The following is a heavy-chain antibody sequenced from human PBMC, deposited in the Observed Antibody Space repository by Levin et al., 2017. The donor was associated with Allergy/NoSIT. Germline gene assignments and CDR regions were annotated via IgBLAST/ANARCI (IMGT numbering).Heavy chain of an antibody. CDR2: IYWDDDK. CDR3: ARNTNHWGNNAFDI. D-gene: IGHD3-3*01. V-gene: IGHV2-5*02. J-gene: IGHJ3*02. CDR1: GFSLSTSGLG. Sequence: SGPTLVKPTQTLTLTCTFSGFSLSTSGLGVGWIRQPPGKALEWLALIYWDDDKRYSPSLKSRLTITKDTSKNQVVLTMTNMDPVDTATYYCARNTNHWGNNAFDIWGQGTMVTVSS.